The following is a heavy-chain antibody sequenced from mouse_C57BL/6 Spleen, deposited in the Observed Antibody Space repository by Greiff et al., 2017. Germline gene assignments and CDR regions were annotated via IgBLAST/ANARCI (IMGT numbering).Heavy chain of an antibody. CDR1: GYTFTDYE. CDR3: TRSLSDYDGPFYAMDY. CDR2: IDPETGGT. V-gene: IGHV1-15*01. Sequence: VQLQQSGAELVRPGASVTLSCKASGYTFTDYEMHWVKRTPLHGLKWIGAIDPETGGTAYNQKFKGKAILTADKSSSTAYMELRSLTSEDSAVYYCTRSLSDYDGPFYAMDYWGQGTSVTVSS. J-gene: IGHJ4*01. D-gene: IGHD2-4*01.